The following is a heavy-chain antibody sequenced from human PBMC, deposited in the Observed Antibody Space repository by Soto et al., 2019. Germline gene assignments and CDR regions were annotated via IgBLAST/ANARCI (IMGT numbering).Heavy chain of an antibody. CDR1: GFTFSSYA. CDR2: ISGSGVST. CDR3: AKDISEHCSSTSCYGGFDY. J-gene: IGHJ4*02. V-gene: IGHV3-23*01. Sequence: EVQLLESGGGLVQPGGSLRLSCAASGFTFSSYAMSWVRQAPGKGLEWVSAISGSGVSTYYADSVKGRFTISRDNSKNTLYLQMNSLRAEDTAVYYCAKDISEHCSSTSCYGGFDYWGQGTLVTVSS. D-gene: IGHD2-2*01.